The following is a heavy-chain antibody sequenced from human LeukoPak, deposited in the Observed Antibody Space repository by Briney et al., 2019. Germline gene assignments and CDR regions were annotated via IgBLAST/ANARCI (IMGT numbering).Heavy chain of an antibody. CDR1: GFIFSNYA. J-gene: IGHJ6*03. CDR3: TRLGVVIDPYYYYYYMDV. Sequence: GGSLRLSCAASGFIFSNYAMSWVRQAPGKGLQWVSAFSGSGGSTYYADSVKGRFTISRDNSRNTLYLQMNSLRAEDTSVYYCTRLGVVIDPYYYYYYMDVWGKGTTVTVSS. CDR2: FSGSGGST. D-gene: IGHD3-3*01. V-gene: IGHV3-23*01.